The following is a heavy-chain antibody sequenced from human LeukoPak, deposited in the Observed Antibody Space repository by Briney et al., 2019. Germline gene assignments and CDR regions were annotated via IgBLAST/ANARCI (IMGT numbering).Heavy chain of an antibody. J-gene: IGHJ3*02. V-gene: IGHV4-39*01. D-gene: IGHD1-26*01. CDR2: IYYSGST. CDR1: GGSISSYY. Sequence: PSETLSLTCTVSGGSISSYYWGWIRQPPGKGLEWIGSIYYSGSTYYNPSLKSRVTISVDTSKNQFSLKLSSVTAADTAVYYCAVSGSPLDAFDIWGQGTMVTVSS. CDR3: AVSGSPLDAFDI.